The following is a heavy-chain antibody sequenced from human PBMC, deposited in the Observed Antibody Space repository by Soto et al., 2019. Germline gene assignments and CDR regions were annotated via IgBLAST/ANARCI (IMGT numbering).Heavy chain of an antibody. J-gene: IGHJ4*02. Sequence: QLQVQESGPGHVKPSQTLSLTCTVSGGSITSHHYYWGWIRQPPGKGLEWIGSIYSGGNTYYNPSLRSRLTIFVDTAKNLISLKLSSVTAADSAIYYCGSGPSTTWFDNWGLGTQVSVSS. D-gene: IGHD2-2*01. CDR3: GSGPSTTWFDN. CDR2: IYSGGNT. CDR1: GGSITSHHYY. V-gene: IGHV4-39*02.